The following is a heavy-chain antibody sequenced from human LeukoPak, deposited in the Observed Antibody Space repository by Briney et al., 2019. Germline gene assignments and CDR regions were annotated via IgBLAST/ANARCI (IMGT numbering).Heavy chain of an antibody. J-gene: IGHJ2*01. CDR3: ARRGPSCYFDL. CDR2: FFDSGNT. D-gene: IGHD3-10*01. V-gene: IGHV4-39*01. CDR1: GGSISSRTYY. Sequence: PSETLSLTCTVSGGSISSRTYYWGWIRQPPGKGLEWIGSFFDSGNTYYNPSLPSRVTIFVDTSKNQFSLRLSSVTAADTAVYCGARRGPSCYFDLWAVAPWSLSPQ.